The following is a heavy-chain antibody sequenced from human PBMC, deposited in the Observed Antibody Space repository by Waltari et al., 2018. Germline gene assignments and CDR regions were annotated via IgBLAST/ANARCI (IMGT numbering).Heavy chain of an antibody. J-gene: IGHJ4*02. CDR1: AFSLSTHS. D-gene: IGHD2-21*02. V-gene: IGHV3-48*01. CDR3: ARDCGGDCYPISGAY. CDR2: ISSGSSTI. Sequence: EMQLVESGGGLVQPGGSLRLSCEASAFSLSTHSMNWVRQAPGKGLRWLSYISSGSSTIYYADSVKGRFTISRDNAKNSLFLQMTSLRTDDTAVYYCARDCGGDCYPISGAYWGQGTLVSVSS.